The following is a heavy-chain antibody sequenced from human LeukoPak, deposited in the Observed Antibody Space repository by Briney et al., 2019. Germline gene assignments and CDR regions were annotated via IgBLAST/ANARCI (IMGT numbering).Heavy chain of an antibody. CDR3: ATGSSVRRGWFDP. D-gene: IGHD3-22*01. CDR1: GGTFSSYA. CDR2: IIPLLGIG. V-gene: IGHV1-69*04. J-gene: IGHJ5*02. Sequence: SVKVSCKASGGTFSSYAISWVRQAPGQGLEWMGRIIPLLGIGNYAQKFQGRVTITADKSTSTAYMELSSLRSEDTAVYYCATGSSVRRGWFDPWGQGTLVTVSS.